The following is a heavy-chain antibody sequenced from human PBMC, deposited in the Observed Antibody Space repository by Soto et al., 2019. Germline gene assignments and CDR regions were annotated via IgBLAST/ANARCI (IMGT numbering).Heavy chain of an antibody. Sequence: SETLSLTCAVYGGSFSGYYWSWIRQPPGKGLEWIGEINHSGSTNYNPSLKSRVTISVDTSKNQFSLKLSSVTAADTAVYYCARVRYYGSGSPRYYYGMDVWGQGTTVTVSS. V-gene: IGHV4-34*01. CDR1: GGSFSGYY. CDR2: INHSGST. CDR3: ARVRYYGSGSPRYYYGMDV. D-gene: IGHD3-10*01. J-gene: IGHJ6*02.